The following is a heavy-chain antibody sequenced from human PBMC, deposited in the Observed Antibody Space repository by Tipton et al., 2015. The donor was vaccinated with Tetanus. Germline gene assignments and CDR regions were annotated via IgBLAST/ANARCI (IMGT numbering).Heavy chain of an antibody. J-gene: IGHJ6*02. CDR2: IYSGGST. CDR1: GFTVSSNY. CDR3: ARGGSSSSWGYYYYGMDV. Sequence: SLRLSCAASGFTVSSNYMSWVRQAPGKGLEWVSVIYSGGSTYYADSVKGRFTISRDNSKNTLYLQMNSLRAEDTAVYYCARGGSSSSWGYYYYGMDVWGQGTTVTVSS. D-gene: IGHD6-6*01. V-gene: IGHV3-53*01.